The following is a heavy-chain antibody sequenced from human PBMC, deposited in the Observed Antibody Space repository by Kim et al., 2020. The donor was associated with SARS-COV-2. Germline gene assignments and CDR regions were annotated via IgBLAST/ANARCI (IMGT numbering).Heavy chain of an antibody. Sequence: TYSAGSVKGRFTISRDNSKNTLYLKRNSLRADDTALYYCAKDRPGGDAFDIWGQGTTVTVSS. J-gene: IGHJ3*02. V-gene: IGHV3-23*01. CDR3: AKDRPGGDAFDI. D-gene: IGHD3-16*01. CDR2: T.